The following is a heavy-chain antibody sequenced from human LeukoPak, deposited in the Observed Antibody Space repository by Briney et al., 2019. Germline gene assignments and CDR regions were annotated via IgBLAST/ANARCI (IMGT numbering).Heavy chain of an antibody. D-gene: IGHD4-11*01. V-gene: IGHV4-39*07. Sequence: PSETLSLTCTVSGGSISSSSYYWGWIRQPPGKGLEWIGSIYYSGSTYYNPSLKSRVTISVDTSKNQFSLKLSSVTAADTAVYYCARVMGATVTTGWYFDYWGQGTLATVSS. J-gene: IGHJ4*02. CDR1: GGSISSSSYY. CDR2: IYYSGST. CDR3: ARVMGATVTTGWYFDY.